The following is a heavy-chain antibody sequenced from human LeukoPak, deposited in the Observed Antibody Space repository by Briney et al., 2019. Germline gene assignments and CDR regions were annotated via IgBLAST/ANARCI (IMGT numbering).Heavy chain of an antibody. V-gene: IGHV3-21*01. CDR2: ISSSGSYI. J-gene: IGHJ6*03. CDR1: GFTFSSYS. CDR3: ARVGPWVNSDYYYYYMDG. Sequence: GGSLRLSCAASGFTFSSYSMNWVRQAPGKGLEWVSSISSSGSYIYYSDSVKGRFTISRDNAKNSLYLQMNSLRAEDTAVYYCARVGPWVNSDYYYYYMDGWGKGTTVTVSS. D-gene: IGHD4-23*01.